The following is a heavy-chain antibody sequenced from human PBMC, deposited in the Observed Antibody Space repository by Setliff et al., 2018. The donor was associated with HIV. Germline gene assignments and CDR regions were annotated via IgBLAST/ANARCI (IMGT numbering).Heavy chain of an antibody. V-gene: IGHV4-39*02. J-gene: IGHJ4*02. CDR2: IYYSGST. Sequence: SETLSLTCTVSGGSISSSSYYWGWIRQPPGKGLEWIGSIYYSGSTYYNPSLKSRVTISVDTSKNQFSLKLSSVTAADTAVYYCARELRYFDWLLPFDYWGQGTLVTVSS. D-gene: IGHD3-9*01. CDR1: GGSISSSSYY. CDR3: ARELRYFDWLLPFDY.